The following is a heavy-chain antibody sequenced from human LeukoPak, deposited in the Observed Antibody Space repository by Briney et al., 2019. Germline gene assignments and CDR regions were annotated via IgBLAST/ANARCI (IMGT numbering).Heavy chain of an antibody. D-gene: IGHD6-19*01. V-gene: IGHV1-18*01. CDR3: ARDADSSGWYYFDY. CDR1: GYTFTSYG. Sequence: ASVKVSCKASGYTFTSYGISWVRQAPGQGLEWMGWISAYNGNTNYAQKFQGRVTITADESTSTAYMELSSLRSEDTAVYYCARDADSSGWYYFDYWGQGTLVTVSS. CDR2: ISAYNGNT. J-gene: IGHJ4*02.